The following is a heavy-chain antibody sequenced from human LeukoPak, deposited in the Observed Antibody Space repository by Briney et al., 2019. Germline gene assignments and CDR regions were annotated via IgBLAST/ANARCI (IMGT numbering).Heavy chain of an antibody. CDR2: IYGNGESS. Sequence: PGGSLRLSCAASGFTFSIYTMNWIRQAPGEGLEWVSGIYGNGESSFYAESVKGRFTISRDNSKNILYLQMNSLRAEDTAIYYCAKDRVPDGRWSLDSCGQGTLVTVSS. D-gene: IGHD6-13*01. CDR3: AKDRVPDGRWSLDS. CDR1: GFTFSIYT. V-gene: IGHV3-23*01. J-gene: IGHJ4*02.